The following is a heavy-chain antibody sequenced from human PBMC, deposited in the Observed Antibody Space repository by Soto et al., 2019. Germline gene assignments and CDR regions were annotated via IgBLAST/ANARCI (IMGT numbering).Heavy chain of an antibody. CDR2: INAGNGNT. V-gene: IGHV1-3*01. D-gene: IGHD2-21*02. CDR3: ARGFSGCDADLFDP. Sequence: QVQLVQSGAEVKKPGASVKVSCKASGYTFTSYAMHWVRQAPGQRLEWMGWINAGNGNTKYSQKFQGRVTITRDTSGSTACMGVSRLGSEDPAGYYFARGFSGCDADLFDPWGQGTLGTLPP. J-gene: IGHJ5*02. CDR1: GYTFTSYA.